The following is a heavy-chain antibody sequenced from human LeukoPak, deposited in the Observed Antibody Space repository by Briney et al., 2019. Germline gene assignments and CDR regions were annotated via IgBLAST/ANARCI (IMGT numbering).Heavy chain of an antibody. V-gene: IGHV4-59*01. D-gene: IGHD2-21*02. CDR3: ARDRYCGGDCTPGAFDI. CDR2: IYYSGST. Sequence: SETLSLTCTVSGGXISSYYCSWIRQPPGKGLEWIGYIYYSGSTNYNPSLKSRVTISVDTSKNQFSLKLSSVTAADTAVYYCARDRYCGGDCTPGAFDIWGQGTMVTVSS. J-gene: IGHJ3*02. CDR1: GGXISSYY.